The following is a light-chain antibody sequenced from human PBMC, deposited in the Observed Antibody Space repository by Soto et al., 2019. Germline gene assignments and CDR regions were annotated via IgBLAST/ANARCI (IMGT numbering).Light chain of an antibody. V-gene: IGKV1-5*01. J-gene: IGKJ1*01. CDR1: QSISSW. CDR2: DAS. Sequence: DIQMTQSPSTLSASLGDRVTITCGASQSISSWLAWYQQKKGKAPKLLIYDASSLESGVPSRFSGSGYGTEFNLTISSLQPDDFATYYCQQYNSYAWTFGQGTKVDIK. CDR3: QQYNSYAWT.